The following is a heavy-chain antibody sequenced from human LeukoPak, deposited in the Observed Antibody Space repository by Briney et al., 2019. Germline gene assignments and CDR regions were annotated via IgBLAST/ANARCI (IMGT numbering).Heavy chain of an antibody. Sequence: GGFLRLSCAASGFTFSSYAISWVRQAPGKGLEWVSAISGSGGSTYYADSVKGRFTISRDNSKNTLYLQMNSLRAEDTAVYYCAKDIDPSPYSSSWNYWGQGTLVTVSS. CDR2: ISGSGGST. CDR1: GFTFSSYA. D-gene: IGHD6-13*01. CDR3: AKDIDPSPYSSSWNY. J-gene: IGHJ4*02. V-gene: IGHV3-23*01.